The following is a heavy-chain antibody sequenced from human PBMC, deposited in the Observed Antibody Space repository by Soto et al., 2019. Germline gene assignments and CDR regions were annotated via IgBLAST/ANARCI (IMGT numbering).Heavy chain of an antibody. D-gene: IGHD2-21*02. CDR2: IYFTGAT. V-gene: IGHV4-31*03. CDR3: ASIPRRGYSYGIDY. CDR1: SGSISSGTSY. J-gene: IGHJ4*02. Sequence: QMQLQESGPGLVKPSQTLSPTCNVSSGSISSGTSYWTWIRQQPGEGLEWIGHIYFTGATYSNPSLRSRLTMSVDTSKNQFSLKLTSVTAADTATYYCASIPRRGYSYGIDYWGQGTLVTVSS.